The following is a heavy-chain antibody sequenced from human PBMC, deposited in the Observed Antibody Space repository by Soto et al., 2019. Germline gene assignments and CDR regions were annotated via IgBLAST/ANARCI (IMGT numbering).Heavy chain of an antibody. J-gene: IGHJ5*02. D-gene: IGHD2-2*01. CDR2: IYSGGST. CDR3: ARGSRYCSSTSCLSPFDP. V-gene: IGHV3-66*01. CDR1: GFTVSSNY. Sequence: PGGSLRLSCAASGFTVSSNYMSWVRQAPGKGLEWVSVIYSGGSTFYAASVKGRFTISRDNSKNTLYLQMNSLRAEDTAVYYCARGSRYCSSTSCLSPFDPWGQGTLVTVSS.